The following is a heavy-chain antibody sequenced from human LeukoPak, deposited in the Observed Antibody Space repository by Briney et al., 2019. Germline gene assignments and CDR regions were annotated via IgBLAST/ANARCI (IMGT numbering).Heavy chain of an antibody. CDR2: ISYDGSNK. CDR1: GFTSSSYG. CDR3: AKDQPDIVVVVAATPNWFDP. V-gene: IGHV3-30*18. Sequence: HSGRSLRLSCAASGFTSSSYGMHWVRQAPGKGLEWVAVISYDGSNKYYADSVKGRFTISRDNSKNTLYLQMNSLRAEDTAVYYCAKDQPDIVVVVAATPNWFDPWGQGTLVTVSS. D-gene: IGHD2-15*01. J-gene: IGHJ5*02.